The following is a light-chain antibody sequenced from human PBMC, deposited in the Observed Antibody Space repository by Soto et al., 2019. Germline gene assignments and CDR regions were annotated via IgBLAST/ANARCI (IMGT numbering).Light chain of an antibody. CDR1: QSVAFH. CDR2: GAF. Sequence: EIVMTQSPATLSVSPGETATLSCRASQSVAFHLAWYQQKPGQGPRLLIYGAFTRATGIPPRFSGSGSGTEFTLPISSLQSEDFAVYYCQQDKKWPPLTFGGGTQVEIK. J-gene: IGKJ4*01. CDR3: QQDKKWPPLT. V-gene: IGKV3-15*01.